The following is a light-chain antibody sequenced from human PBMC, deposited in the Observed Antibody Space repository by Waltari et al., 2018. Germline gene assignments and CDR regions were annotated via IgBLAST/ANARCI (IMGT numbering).Light chain of an antibody. CDR1: DIRDKT. Sequence: YELTQPPSVSVAPGKPAKISCGGHDIRDKTVHRYQQKPGPAPVLVIYDDTVRPSGIPKRISGSDTATLTIARVEAGDEAVYYCQVWDGDADHPVFGGGTKLTVL. CDR2: DDT. CDR3: QVWDGDADHPV. V-gene: IGLV3-21*03. J-gene: IGLJ2*01.